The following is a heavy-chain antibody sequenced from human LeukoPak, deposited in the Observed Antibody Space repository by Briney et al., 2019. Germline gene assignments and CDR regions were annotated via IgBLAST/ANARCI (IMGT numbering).Heavy chain of an antibody. V-gene: IGHV3-72*01. CDR2: IRNKGDGYTT. CDR3: TRGRRSTAYLGFDY. J-gene: IGHJ4*02. D-gene: IGHD2-2*01. Sequence: GGSLRLSRAASGFTFSDHYMDWVRQAPEKGLEWVGRIRNKGDGYTTQYAASVIGRFTISRDDSANALYLQMTGLKTEDTAMYYCTRGRRSTAYLGFDYWGLGARVTVSS. CDR1: GFTFSDHY.